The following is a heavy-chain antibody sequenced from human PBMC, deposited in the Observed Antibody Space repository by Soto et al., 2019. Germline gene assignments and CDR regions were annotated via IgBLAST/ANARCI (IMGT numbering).Heavy chain of an antibody. CDR1: GFTFSSYA. Sequence: EVQLVESGGGLVQPGGSLRLSCAASGFTFSSYAMHWVRQAPGKGLEYVSAISSNGGSTYYANSVKGRFTISRDNSKNTLYLQMGSLRAEDMAVYYCAREGRDCSGGSCYSFTNAFDIWGQGTMVTVSS. V-gene: IGHV3-64*01. J-gene: IGHJ3*02. D-gene: IGHD2-15*01. CDR2: ISSNGGST. CDR3: AREGRDCSGGSCYSFTNAFDI.